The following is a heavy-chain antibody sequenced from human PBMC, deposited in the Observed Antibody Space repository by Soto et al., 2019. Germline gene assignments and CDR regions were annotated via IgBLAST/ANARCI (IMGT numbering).Heavy chain of an antibody. J-gene: IGHJ6*02. CDR2: IYHSGST. CDR1: GYSISSGYY. Sequence: SETLSLTCAVSGYSISSGYYWGWIRQPPGKGLEWIGSIYHSGSTYYNPSLKSRVTISVDTSKNQFSLKLSSVTAADTAVYYCARGGVGATTNLYYGMDVWGQGTTVTVSS. CDR3: ARGGVGATTNLYYGMDV. V-gene: IGHV4-38-2*01. D-gene: IGHD1-26*01.